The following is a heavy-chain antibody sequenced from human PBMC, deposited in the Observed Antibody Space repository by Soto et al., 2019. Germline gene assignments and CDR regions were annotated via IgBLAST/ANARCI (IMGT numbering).Heavy chain of an antibody. D-gene: IGHD2-8*01. V-gene: IGHV1-18*01. CDR1: GYTFTSYG. J-gene: IGHJ6*02. CDR3: AKNGQPPYYYYGMDV. CDR2: ISAYNGNT. Sequence: GASVKVSCKASGYTFTSYGISWVRQAPGQGLEWMGWISAYNGNTKYAQKLQGRVTMTTDTSTSTAYMELRSLTSDDTAIYYCAKNGQPPYYYYGMDVWGQGTTVTVSS.